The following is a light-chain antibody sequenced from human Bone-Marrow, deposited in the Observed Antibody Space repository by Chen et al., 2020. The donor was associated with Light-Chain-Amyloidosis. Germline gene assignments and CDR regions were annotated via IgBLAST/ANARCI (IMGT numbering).Light chain of an antibody. CDR2: GAS. Sequence: EIVLTQSPGTLSLSPGERATLSCRASQSVSSSYLAWYQQKPGQAPRLLIYGASNRATGIPDRVSGSGSGTDFTLTISRLEPEDFAVYYCQQHGGSPPYTFGQGTKLEIK. V-gene: IGKV3-20*01. CDR3: QQHGGSPPYT. CDR1: QSVSSSY. J-gene: IGKJ2*01.